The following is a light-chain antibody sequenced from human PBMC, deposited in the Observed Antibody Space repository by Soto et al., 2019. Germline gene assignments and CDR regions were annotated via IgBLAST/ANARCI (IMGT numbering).Light chain of an antibody. J-gene: IGLJ3*02. CDR3: VSYTSSNTWV. V-gene: IGLV2-14*01. CDR1: SSDVGGYDY. Sequence: ALTQPASMSGSPGQSITISCTGTSSDVGGYDYVSWYQQLPGKAPKLMIYEVVGRPSGVSNRFSGSKSGNTASLTISGLQVEDEADYYCVSYTSSNTWVFGGGTQLTVL. CDR2: EVV.